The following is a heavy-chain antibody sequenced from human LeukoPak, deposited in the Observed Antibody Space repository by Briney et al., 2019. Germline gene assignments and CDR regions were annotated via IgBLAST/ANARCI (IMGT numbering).Heavy chain of an antibody. CDR2: ISWNSGSI. J-gene: IGHJ6*03. CDR3: ARNINNFWSGYLDYMDV. CDR1: GFTFDDYA. Sequence: GRSLRLSCAASGFTFDDYAMRWVRQAPGKCLEWVSGISWNSGSIDYADSVKGRFTISRDNAKNSLYLQLNSLRAEDTAVYYCARNINNFWSGYLDYMDVWGKGTTVTVSS. V-gene: IGHV3-9*01. D-gene: IGHD3-3*01.